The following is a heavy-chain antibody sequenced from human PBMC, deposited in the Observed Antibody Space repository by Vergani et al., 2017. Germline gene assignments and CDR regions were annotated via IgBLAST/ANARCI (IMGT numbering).Heavy chain of an antibody. CDR1: GGSISSYY. J-gene: IGHJ4*02. V-gene: IGHV4-39*01. Sequence: QVQLQESGPGLVKPSETLSLTCTVSGGSISSYYWGWIRQPPGKGLEWIGSIYYSGSTYYNPSLKSRVTISVDTSKNQFSLKLSSVTAADTAVYYCAVLQLWSVPAIDYWGQGTLVTVSS. CDR3: AVLQLWSVPAIDY. CDR2: IYYSGST. D-gene: IGHD5-18*01.